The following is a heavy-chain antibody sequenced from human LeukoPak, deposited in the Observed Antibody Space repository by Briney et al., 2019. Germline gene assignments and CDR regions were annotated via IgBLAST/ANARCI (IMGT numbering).Heavy chain of an antibody. D-gene: IGHD3-22*01. CDR2: FDPEDGET. CDR1: GYTLTELS. CDR3: ATDPYYYDSSGPS. Sequence: ASVKVSCKVSGYTLTELSMHWVPQAPGKGLEWMGGFDPEDGETIYAQKFQGRVTMTEDTSTDTAYMELSSLRSEDTAVYYCATDPYYYDSSGPSWGQGTLVTVSS. J-gene: IGHJ4*02. V-gene: IGHV1-24*01.